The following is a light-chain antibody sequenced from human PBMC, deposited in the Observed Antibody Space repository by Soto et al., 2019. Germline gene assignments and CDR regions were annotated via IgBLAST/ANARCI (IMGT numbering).Light chain of an antibody. J-gene: IGKJ1*01. V-gene: IGKV1-5*01. CDR1: QPIVNC. Sequence: DIQVTQSPSTLSASVGDRITITCRASQPIVNCLAWYQQKPGKAPHLLIFDASSLQSGVPARFSGSGSGTEFTLTISGLQPDDIATYYCQQYYTSPRTFGQGTNVEV. CDR3: QQYYTSPRT. CDR2: DAS.